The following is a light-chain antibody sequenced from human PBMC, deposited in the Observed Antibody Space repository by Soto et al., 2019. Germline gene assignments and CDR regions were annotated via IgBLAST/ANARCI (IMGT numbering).Light chain of an antibody. V-gene: IGKV1-39*01. Sequence: DIQMTQSPYSLSAAVGDRVTIACRASQNINTSLNWYQQKPGKAPKLLMFDAASLQSGVPSRFSGSGSRTDFTLTITSLQPEDFATYYCQQTSSAPFTFGPGTKVDIK. CDR2: DAA. J-gene: IGKJ3*01. CDR1: QNINTS. CDR3: QQTSSAPFT.